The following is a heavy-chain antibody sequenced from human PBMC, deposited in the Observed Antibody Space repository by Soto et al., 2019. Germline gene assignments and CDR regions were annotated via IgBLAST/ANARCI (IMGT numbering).Heavy chain of an antibody. Sequence: GASVKVSCKASGYTFTSYGISWVRQAPGQGLEWMGWISAYNGNTSYAQKLQGRVTMTTDTSTSTAYMELRSLRSDDTAVYYCASVIGITGTQPNYYYYGMDVWGQGTTVTVSS. J-gene: IGHJ6*02. CDR1: GYTFTSYG. D-gene: IGHD1-7*01. CDR3: ASVIGITGTQPNYYYYGMDV. V-gene: IGHV1-18*01. CDR2: ISAYNGNT.